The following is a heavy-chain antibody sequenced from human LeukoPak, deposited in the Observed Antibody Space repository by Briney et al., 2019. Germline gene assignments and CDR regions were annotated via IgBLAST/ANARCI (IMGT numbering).Heavy chain of an antibody. J-gene: IGHJ4*02. D-gene: IGHD3-10*01. V-gene: IGHV1-18*01. CDR2: INVYNGHT. Sequence: VKVSCKXSGYXFTNYGVSWVRQAPGQGLEWMGWINVYNGHTIYAQEFQGRVTLTTDTSTSTAHMDLRSLRSDDTAVYYCVRDSDHAPDYWGQGTLVTVSS. CDR3: VRDSDHAPDY. CDR1: GYXFTNYG.